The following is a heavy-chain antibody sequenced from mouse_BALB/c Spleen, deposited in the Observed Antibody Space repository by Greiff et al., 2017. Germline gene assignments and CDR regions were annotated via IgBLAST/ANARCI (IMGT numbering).Heavy chain of an antibody. Sequence: EVMLVESGGGLVQPGGSMKLSCVASGFTFSNYWMNWVRQSPEKGLEWVAEIRLKSNNYATHYAESVKGRFTISRDDSKSSVYLQMNNLRAEDTGIYYCTRGNYGYAMDYWGQGTSVTVSS. V-gene: IGHV6-6*02. CDR1: GFTFSNYW. CDR3: TRGNYGYAMDY. CDR2: IRLKSNNYAT. D-gene: IGHD1-1*01. J-gene: IGHJ4*01.